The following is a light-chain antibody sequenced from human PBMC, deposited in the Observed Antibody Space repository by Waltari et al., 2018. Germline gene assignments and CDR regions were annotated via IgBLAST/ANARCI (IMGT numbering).Light chain of an antibody. CDR2: EDN. V-gene: IGLV6-57*02. Sequence: NFMLTQPHSVSESPGKTVTISCTGSRGSIARNYVQWYQQRPGSAPTTVIYEDNQRPSGVPDRFSGSIDSSSNSASLTIFGLKTEDEADYYCQSYDSSLWVFGGGTKLTVL. CDR1: RGSIARNY. J-gene: IGLJ3*02. CDR3: QSYDSSLWV.